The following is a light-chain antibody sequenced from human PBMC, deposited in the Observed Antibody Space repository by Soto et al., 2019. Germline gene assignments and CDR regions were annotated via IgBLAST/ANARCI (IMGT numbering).Light chain of an antibody. J-gene: IGKJ4*01. CDR2: KVS. Sequence: DAVLIHSPVSLPVTLGQPASISCRSTQSLVHSDGNTYLNWFQQRPGQSPRRLIYKVSNRDSGVPDRFSGSGSGTDFTLKISSVEAEDVAVYYCVQGTQWPGTFGGGTKVDIK. V-gene: IGKV2-30*02. CDR3: VQGTQWPGT. CDR1: QSLVHSDGNTY.